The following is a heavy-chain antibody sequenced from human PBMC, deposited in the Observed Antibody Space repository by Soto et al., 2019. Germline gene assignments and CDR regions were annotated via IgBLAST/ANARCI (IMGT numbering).Heavy chain of an antibody. V-gene: IGHV3-23*01. D-gene: IGHD1-20*01. Sequence: GGSLRLSCAASGFTFSSYAMSWVRQAPGKGLEWVSAISGSGGSTYYADSVKGRFTISRDNSKNTLYLQMNSLRAEDTAVYFCAAYNTPRHAAFDIWGRGXLLTV. CDR2: ISGSGGST. J-gene: IGHJ3*02. CDR1: GFTFSSYA. CDR3: AAYNTPRHAAFDI.